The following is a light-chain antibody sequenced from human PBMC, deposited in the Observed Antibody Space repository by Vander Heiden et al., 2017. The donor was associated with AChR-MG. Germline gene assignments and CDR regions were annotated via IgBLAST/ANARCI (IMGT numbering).Light chain of an antibody. J-gene: IGLJ3*02. Sequence: HSALTQPRPVSGCPGQAVTISCTGTSSDVGGYNYVSWYQQHPGKAPKLMIYDVSKRPSGVPDRFSGSKSGNTASLTISGLQAEDEADYYCCSYAGSYSWVFGGGTKLTVL. CDR1: SSDVGGYNY. CDR3: CSYAGSYSWV. V-gene: IGLV2-11*01. CDR2: DVS.